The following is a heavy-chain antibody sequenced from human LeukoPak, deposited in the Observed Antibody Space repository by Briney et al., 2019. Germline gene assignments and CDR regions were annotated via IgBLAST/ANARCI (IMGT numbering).Heavy chain of an antibody. CDR2: IYSNGIT. Sequence: SETLSLTCTVSGGSISSYYWSWIRQPLGKGPEWIGYIYSNGITNYNPSLKGRVTISVDTSKNQFSLKLSSVTAADTAVYYCARDSSGYWGSDYYYYYMDVWGKGTTVTVSS. D-gene: IGHD3-22*01. V-gene: IGHV4-59*12. CDR3: ARDSSGYWGSDYYYYYMDV. J-gene: IGHJ6*03. CDR1: GGSISSYY.